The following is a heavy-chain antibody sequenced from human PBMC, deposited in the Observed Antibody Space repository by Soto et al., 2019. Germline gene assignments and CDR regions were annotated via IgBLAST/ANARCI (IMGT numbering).Heavy chain of an antibody. CDR2: IYFRGNT. CDR1: GDSISRIDYY. Sequence: SETLSLTCSVSGDSISRIDYYWTWIRQHPEKGLEWIGNIYFRGNTYYSPSLESRLTISVDTSKNQFSLKLSSVTAADTAVYYCARGRKARNYYYGSGSLKANAFDIWGQGTMVTVSS. D-gene: IGHD3-10*01. J-gene: IGHJ3*02. CDR3: ARGRKARNYYYGSGSLKANAFDI. V-gene: IGHV4-31*03.